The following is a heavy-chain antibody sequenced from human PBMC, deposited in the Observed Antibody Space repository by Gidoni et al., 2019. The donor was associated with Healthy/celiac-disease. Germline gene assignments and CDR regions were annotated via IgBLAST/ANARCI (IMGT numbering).Heavy chain of an antibody. D-gene: IGHD3-3*01. J-gene: IGHJ4*02. V-gene: IGHV3-30*18. CDR3: AKDRGRYLAYYDFWRGYLPDY. Sequence: QVQLVESGGGVVQPGRSLRLSCAAPGFTFSSSGLHWVRQAPGKGLEWVAGISYYGINTYYADSVKGRFTISRDNSKNTLYLQMNSLRAEDTAVYYCAKDRGRYLAYYDFWRGYLPDYWGQGTLVTVSS. CDR2: ISYYGINT. CDR1: GFTFSSSG.